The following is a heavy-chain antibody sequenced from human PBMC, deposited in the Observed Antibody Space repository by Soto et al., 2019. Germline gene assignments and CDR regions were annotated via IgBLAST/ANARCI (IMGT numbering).Heavy chain of an antibody. J-gene: IGHJ4*02. Sequence: GSLRLSCAASGFPFSAYDMSWVRPAPGKGLEWVSIIANSGSTTYYADSVKGRFAISRDNSKNTLYLQMNSLRAEDTAIYFCAKAGSSSWSYFDYWGQGTLVTVS. V-gene: IGHV3-23*01. D-gene: IGHD6-13*01. CDR3: AKAGSSSWSYFDY. CDR2: IANSGSTT. CDR1: GFPFSAYD.